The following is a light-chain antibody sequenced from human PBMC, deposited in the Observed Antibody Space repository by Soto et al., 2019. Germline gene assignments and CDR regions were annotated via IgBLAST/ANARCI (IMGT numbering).Light chain of an antibody. Sequence: EIVMAQSPATLTVSPRQRATLSCRASQSVSSDLAWYQQKPGQPSRLLIYGASTLATGIPARFSGSGSGTEFTLTICSLLSEDFAVYYCQQYYDWPITFVQGTRLEI. CDR2: GAS. CDR3: QQYYDWPIT. J-gene: IGKJ5*01. V-gene: IGKV3-15*01. CDR1: QSVSSD.